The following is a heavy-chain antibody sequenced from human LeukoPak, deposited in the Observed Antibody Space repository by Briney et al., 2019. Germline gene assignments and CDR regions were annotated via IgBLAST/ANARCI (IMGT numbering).Heavy chain of an antibody. Sequence: PGGSLRLSCAASGFSVGNNYVTWVRQPPGKGLEWVSVIYTDGSTYYADSVKGRFIISRDSSKNTLYLQMNGLRAEDTAVYYCTDAVAGWGQGTLVTVSS. CDR3: TDAVAG. CDR2: IYTDGST. D-gene: IGHD4-23*01. CDR1: GFSVGNNY. J-gene: IGHJ4*02. V-gene: IGHV3-53*05.